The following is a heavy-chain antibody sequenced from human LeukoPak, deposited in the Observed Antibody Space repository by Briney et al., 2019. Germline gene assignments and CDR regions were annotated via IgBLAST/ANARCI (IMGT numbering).Heavy chain of an antibody. Sequence: GGSLRLSCEVSGFTFTDYWMNWVRQAPGKGLEWVANIKQDGSEKYYVDSVKGRFTISRDNVKNSLYLQMNSLRAEDTAVYYCARDVLDSSSWYVGYYYYYMDVWGKGTTVTVSS. J-gene: IGHJ6*03. CDR2: IKQDGSEK. D-gene: IGHD6-13*01. V-gene: IGHV3-7*01. CDR1: GFTFTDYW. CDR3: ARDVLDSSSWYVGYYYYYMDV.